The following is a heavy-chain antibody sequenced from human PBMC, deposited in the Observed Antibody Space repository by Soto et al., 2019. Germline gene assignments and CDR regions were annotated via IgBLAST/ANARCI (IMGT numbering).Heavy chain of an antibody. CDR1: GYTFTGYY. J-gene: IGHJ4*02. CDR3: ARDLYDISGYFDH. Sequence: GASVKVSCKASGYTFTGYYMHWVRQAPGQGLEWMGWINPNSGGTNYAQKFQGRVTMTRDTSISTAYMELSRLRSDDTAVYYCARDLYDISGYFDHWGQGTLVTVSS. D-gene: IGHD3-22*01. CDR2: INPNSGGT. V-gene: IGHV1-2*02.